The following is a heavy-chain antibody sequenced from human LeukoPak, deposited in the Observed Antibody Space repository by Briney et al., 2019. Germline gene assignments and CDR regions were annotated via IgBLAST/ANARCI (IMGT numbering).Heavy chain of an antibody. CDR1: GFTVSSNY. J-gene: IGHJ4*02. D-gene: IGHD6-19*01. CDR2: IYSGGST. CDR3: ARFSGWYNFDY. Sequence: PGGSLRLSCAASGFTVSSNYMSWVRQAPGKGLEWVSVIYSGGSTYYADSVKGRFTISRDNSKNTLYLQMNSLRAEDTAVYYCARFSGWYNFDYWGQGTLVTVSS. V-gene: IGHV3-53*01.